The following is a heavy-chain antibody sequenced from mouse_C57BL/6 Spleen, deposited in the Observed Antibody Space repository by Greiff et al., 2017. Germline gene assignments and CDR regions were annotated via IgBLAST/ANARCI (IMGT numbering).Heavy chain of an antibody. J-gene: IGHJ2*01. D-gene: IGHD2-3*01. Sequence: QVQLQQPGAELVRPGSSVKLSCKASGYTFTSYWMHWVKQRPIQGLEWIGNIDPSDSETHYNQKFKDKATLTVDKSSSTAYMQLSSLTSEEPAVYSCASWGYDGYSDYWGQGTTLTVSS. CDR3: ASWGYDGYSDY. CDR1: GYTFTSYW. CDR2: IDPSDSET. V-gene: IGHV1-52*01.